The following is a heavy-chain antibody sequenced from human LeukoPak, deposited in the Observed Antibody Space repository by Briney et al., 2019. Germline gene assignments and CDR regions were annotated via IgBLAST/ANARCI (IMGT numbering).Heavy chain of an antibody. V-gene: IGHV4-59*01. CDR2: IYYSGST. CDR3: ARGYREFDH. Sequence: PSETLSLTCTVSGGSISSFYWSWTRQPPGKGLEWIGYIYYSGSTNYNPSLKSRVTISVDSSKNQFSLRLSSVTAADTAVYYCARGYREFDHWGQGTLVTVSS. CDR1: GGSISSFY. J-gene: IGHJ4*02. D-gene: IGHD5-18*01.